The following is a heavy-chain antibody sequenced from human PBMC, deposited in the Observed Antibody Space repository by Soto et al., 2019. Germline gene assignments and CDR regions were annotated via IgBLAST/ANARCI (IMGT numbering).Heavy chain of an antibody. D-gene: IGHD6-13*01. V-gene: IGHV1-69*04. CDR1: GGTFSSYT. J-gene: IGHJ5*02. Sequence: ASVKVSCKASGGTFSSYTLSWVRQAPGQGLELMGRIIPILGIANYAQKFQGRVTITADKSTSTAYMELSSLRSEDTAVYYCARDSAFIAAAVRFDPWGQGTLVTVSS. CDR3: ARDSAFIAAAVRFDP. CDR2: IIPILGIA.